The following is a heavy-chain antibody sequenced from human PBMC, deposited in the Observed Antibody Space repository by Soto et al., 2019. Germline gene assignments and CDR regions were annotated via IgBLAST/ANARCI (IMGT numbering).Heavy chain of an antibody. D-gene: IGHD5-18*01. CDR2: IIPIFGTA. V-gene: IGHV1-69*01. J-gene: IGHJ6*02. Sequence: QVQLVQSGAEVKQPGSSVKVSCKASGGTFSSYAISWVRQAPGQGLEWMGGIIPIFGTANYAQKFQGRVTITADESTSTAYMELSSLRSEDTAVYYCARDPGYSYGYFYYYYGMDVWGQGTTVTVSS. CDR1: GGTFSSYA. CDR3: ARDPGYSYGYFYYYYGMDV.